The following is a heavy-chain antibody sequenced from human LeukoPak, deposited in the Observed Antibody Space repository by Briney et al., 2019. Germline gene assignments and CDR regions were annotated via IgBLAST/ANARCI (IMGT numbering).Heavy chain of an antibody. CDR1: GFIFSRYW. V-gene: IGHV3-53*01. D-gene: IGHD3-10*01. Sequence: GGSLRLSCATSGFIFSRYWMSWVRQAPGKGLEWVSVIYGGGSTYYADSVKGRFTISRDTFKNTVNLQMNSLRAEDTAVYYCASWPGAWYGEDSWGQGTLVTVSS. J-gene: IGHJ4*02. CDR2: IYGGGST. CDR3: ASWPGAWYGEDS.